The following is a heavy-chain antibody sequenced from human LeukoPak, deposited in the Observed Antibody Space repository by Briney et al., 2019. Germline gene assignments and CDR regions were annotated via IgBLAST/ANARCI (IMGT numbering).Heavy chain of an antibody. CDR2: INTSGTT. CDR3: ARHGQSSDY. Sequence: NPSETLSLTCTVSGGSFGSGSYYWDWIRPTAGKGLEWIGRINTSGTTKYSPSLKSRLTILIDTSSNQVSLNLSSVTAADTAIYYCARHGQSSDYWGPGTVVTVSS. CDR1: GGSFGSGSYY. J-gene: IGHJ4*02. V-gene: IGHV4-61*02. D-gene: IGHD3/OR15-3a*01.